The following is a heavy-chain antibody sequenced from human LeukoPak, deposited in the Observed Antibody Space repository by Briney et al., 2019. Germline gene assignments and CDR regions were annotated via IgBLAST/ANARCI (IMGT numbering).Heavy chain of an antibody. Sequence: PSETLSLTCAVYGGSFSGYYWSWIRQPPGEGLEWIGEINHSGSTNYNPSLKSRVTISVDTSKNQFSLKLSSVTAADTAVYYCARDGSSGYYSYYFDYWGQGTLVTVSS. CDR1: GGSFSGYY. CDR2: INHSGST. D-gene: IGHD3-22*01. CDR3: ARDGSSGYYSYYFDY. V-gene: IGHV4-34*01. J-gene: IGHJ4*02.